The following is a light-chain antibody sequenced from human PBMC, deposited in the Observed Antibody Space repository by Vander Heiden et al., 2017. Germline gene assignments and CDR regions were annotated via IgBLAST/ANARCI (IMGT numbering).Light chain of an antibody. CDR1: QNIDGF. Sequence: DTQMTQSPSSLSASVGDRVTISCRASQNIDGFVNWYQQKPGKAPKLLIFAGASLQTGVPSRFSGRASGTHFTLTISSLQPDDFASYYCQQSYSTPLVFGGGTKVEVK. CDR2: AGA. J-gene: IGKJ4*01. V-gene: IGKV1-39*01. CDR3: QQSYSTPLV.